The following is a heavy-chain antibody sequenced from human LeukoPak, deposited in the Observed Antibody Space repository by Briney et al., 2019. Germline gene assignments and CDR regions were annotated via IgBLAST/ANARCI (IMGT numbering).Heavy chain of an antibody. CDR1: GFTFSDHH. Sequence: GGSLRLSCAASGFTFSDHHMDWVRQAPGEGLEWVARIRNKANRYTTEYAASVKGRFTISRDDSENSLYLQMNSLRAEDTAVYYCAREIVGTHKSRFDPWGQGTLVTVSS. CDR2: IRNKANRYTT. V-gene: IGHV3-72*01. J-gene: IGHJ5*02. D-gene: IGHD1-26*01. CDR3: AREIVGTHKSRFDP.